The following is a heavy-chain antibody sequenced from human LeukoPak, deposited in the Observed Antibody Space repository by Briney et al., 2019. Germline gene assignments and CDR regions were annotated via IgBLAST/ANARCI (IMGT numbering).Heavy chain of an antibody. Sequence: GGSLRLSCAASGFTFSNYALSWVRQAPGQGLEWVSTISDSGDFTFYADAVKGRFTISRDNSKNTLYLQMYSLRAEDTAIYYCARAPPYTKYFDYWGRGTLLTVSS. CDR1: GFTFSNYA. V-gene: IGHV3-23*01. D-gene: IGHD1-1*01. J-gene: IGHJ4*02. CDR3: ARAPPYTKYFDY. CDR2: ISDSGDFT.